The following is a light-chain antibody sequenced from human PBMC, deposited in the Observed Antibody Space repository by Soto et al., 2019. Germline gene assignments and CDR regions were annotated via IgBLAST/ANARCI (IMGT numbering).Light chain of an antibody. CDR1: SSDVGGYNY. J-gene: IGLJ3*02. V-gene: IGLV2-14*03. CDR2: DVS. Sequence: QSALTQPASVSGSPGQSITISCTGISSDVGGYNYVSWYQHLPGKAPTLMIYDVSNRPSGVSNRFSGSKSGNTASLTISGHQAEDEAEYYCSSYTSTSTVFGGGTKLTVL. CDR3: SSYTSTSTV.